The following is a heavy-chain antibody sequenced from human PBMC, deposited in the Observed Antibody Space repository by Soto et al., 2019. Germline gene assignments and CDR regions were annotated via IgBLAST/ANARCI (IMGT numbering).Heavy chain of an antibody. CDR1: GYAFTSYY. CDR2: INPSGGST. CDR3: ARDQLKSGSIAARHPISYYYYGMDV. J-gene: IGHJ6*02. Sequence: ASVKVSCKASGYAFTSYYMHWVRQAPGQGLEWMGIINPSGGSTSYAQKFQGRVTMTRDTSTSTVYMELSSLRSEDTAVYYCARDQLKSGSIAARHPISYYYYGMDVWGQGTTVTVSS. D-gene: IGHD6-6*01. V-gene: IGHV1-46*01.